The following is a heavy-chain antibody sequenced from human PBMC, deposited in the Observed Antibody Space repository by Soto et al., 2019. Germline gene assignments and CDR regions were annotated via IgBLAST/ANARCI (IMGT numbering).Heavy chain of an antibody. D-gene: IGHD4-4*01. V-gene: IGHV4-31*02. CDR2: IYYSGST. J-gene: IGHJ4*02. CDR3: AREYYSNHFDY. CDR1: GFTFSSYS. Sequence: LRLSCAASGFTFSSYSMNWVRQHPGKGLEWIGYIYYSGSTYYNPSLKSRVTISVDTSKNQFSLKLSSVTAADTAVYYCAREYYSNHFDYWGQGTLVTVSS.